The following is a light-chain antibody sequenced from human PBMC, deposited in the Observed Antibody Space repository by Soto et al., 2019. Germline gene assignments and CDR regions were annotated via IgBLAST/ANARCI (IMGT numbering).Light chain of an antibody. J-gene: IGLJ2*01. Sequence: QSVLTQPASVSGSPGQSITISCTGTSSDVGSYNLVSWYQQHPGKAPKLMXXXXXKRXXXXXXXXXGSKSGNTASLTIPGLQAEDEADYYCCSYAGSVVFGGGTKLTVL. CDR3: CSYAGSVV. CDR1: SSDVGSYNL. V-gene: IGLV2-23*01. CDR2: XXX.